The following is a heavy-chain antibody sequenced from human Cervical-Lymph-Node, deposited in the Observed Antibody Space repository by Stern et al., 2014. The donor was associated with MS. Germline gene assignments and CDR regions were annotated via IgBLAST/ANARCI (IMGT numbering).Heavy chain of an antibody. V-gene: IGHV1-69*01. CDR1: GDTFSSHA. CDR2: MIPIYRKT. Sequence: QVQLVQSGAEVKKPGSSLKVSCKASGDTFSSHALTWVRQAPGQGLEWMEGMIPIYRKTIYAQNFQASLTITANDSSRTASMELTNLSSEDTAVYYCVRTDGDYDPVDTWGQGTRVTVSS. CDR3: VRTDGDYDPVDT. D-gene: IGHD4-17*01. J-gene: IGHJ5*02.